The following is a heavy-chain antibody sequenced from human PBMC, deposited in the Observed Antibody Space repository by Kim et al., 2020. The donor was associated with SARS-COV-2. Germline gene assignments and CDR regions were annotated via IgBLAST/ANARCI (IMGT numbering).Heavy chain of an antibody. CDR3: ARHRRPTGGVDP. D-gene: IGHD4-17*01. CDR2: IYYSGSI. Sequence: SETLSLTCIVSGDSISSRSYYWGWIRQPPGKGLEWIASIYYSGSIYYNPSVRSRVTISVDTCNKQLSLKLSSVTATDTGVDDCARHRRPTGGVDPWGQG. V-gene: IGHV4-39*01. CDR1: GDSISSRSYY. J-gene: IGHJ5*02.